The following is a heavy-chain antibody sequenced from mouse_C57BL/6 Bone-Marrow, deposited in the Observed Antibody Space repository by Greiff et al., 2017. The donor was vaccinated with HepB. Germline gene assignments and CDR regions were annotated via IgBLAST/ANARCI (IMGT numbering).Heavy chain of an antibody. J-gene: IGHJ4*01. CDR2: INPYNGGT. V-gene: IGHV1-19*01. CDR3: ARSQVPYAMDY. CDR1: GYTFTDYY. Sequence: EVHLVESGPVLVKPGASVKMSCKASGYTFTDYYMNWVKQSHGKSLEWIGVINPYNGGTSYNQKFKGKATLTVDKSSSTAYMELNSLTSEDSAVYYCARSQVPYAMDYWGQGTSVTVSS. D-gene: IGHD3-2*02.